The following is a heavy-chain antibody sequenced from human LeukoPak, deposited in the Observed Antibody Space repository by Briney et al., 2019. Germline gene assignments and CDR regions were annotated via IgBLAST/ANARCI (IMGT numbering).Heavy chain of an antibody. V-gene: IGHV1-69*13. CDR1: GGTFSSYA. CDR3: ARGGNYDILTGYYYYYYYGMDV. CDR2: IIPIFGTA. J-gene: IGHJ6*02. D-gene: IGHD3-9*01. Sequence: GASLKVSCKASGGTFSSYAISWVRQAPGQGLEWMGGIIPIFGTANYAQKFQGRVTITADESTSTAYMELSSLRSEDTAVYYCARGGNYDILTGYYYYYYYGMDVWGQGTTVTVSS.